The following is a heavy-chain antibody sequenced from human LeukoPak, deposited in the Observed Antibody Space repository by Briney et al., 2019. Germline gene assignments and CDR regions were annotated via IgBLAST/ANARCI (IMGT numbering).Heavy chain of an antibody. CDR3: ARAWEAIVVVTAESVDYFDY. V-gene: IGHV3-7*01. Sequence: GGSLRLSCAASGFTFSSYWMSWVRQAPGKGLEWVANIKQDGSGKYYVDSVKGRFTTSRDNAKNSLYLQMNSLRAEDTAVYYCARAWEAIVVVTAESVDYFDYWGQGTLVTVSS. D-gene: IGHD2-21*01. CDR2: IKQDGSGK. CDR1: GFTFSSYW. J-gene: IGHJ4*02.